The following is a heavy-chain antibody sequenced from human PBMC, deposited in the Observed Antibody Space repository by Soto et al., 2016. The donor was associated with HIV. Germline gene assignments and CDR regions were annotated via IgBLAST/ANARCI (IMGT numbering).Heavy chain of an antibody. CDR2: IKSKTDGGTT. CDR3: TTFFGLVWMDYFDY. D-gene: IGHD2-2*01. J-gene: IGHJ4*02. Sequence: EVQLVESGGGLVKPGGSLRLSCAASGFTFSNAWMSWVRQAPGKGLEWVGRIKSKTDGGTTDYAAPVKGRFTISRDDSKNTLYLQMNSLKTEDTAVYYCTTFFGLVWMDYFDYWGQGTLVHRLL. CDR1: GFTFSNAW. V-gene: IGHV3-15*01.